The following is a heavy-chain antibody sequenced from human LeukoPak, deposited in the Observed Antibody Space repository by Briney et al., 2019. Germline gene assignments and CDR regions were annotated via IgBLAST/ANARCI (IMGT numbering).Heavy chain of an antibody. CDR3: ARVGGSYYVGAFDI. J-gene: IGHJ3*02. CDR2: ISGSGGST. D-gene: IGHD1-26*01. CDR1: GFTFSSYG. Sequence: GGSLRLSCAASGFTFSSYGMHWVRQAPGKGLEWVSAISGSGGSTYYADSVKGRFTISRDNSKNTLYLQMNSLRAEDTAVYYCARVGGSYYVGAFDIWGQGTMVTVSS. V-gene: IGHV3-23*01.